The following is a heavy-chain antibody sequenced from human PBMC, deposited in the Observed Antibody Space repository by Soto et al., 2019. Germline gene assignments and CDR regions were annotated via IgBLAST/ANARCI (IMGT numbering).Heavy chain of an antibody. Sequence: GGSLRLSCAASGFTFDDYAMHWVRQAPGKGLEWVSGISWNSGSIGYADSVKGRFTISRDNAKNSLYLKMNSLRAEDTALYYCAKDRRMYISSSPYYHDGMAVWGQGTTVRVYS. J-gene: IGHJ6*02. CDR1: GFTFDDYA. V-gene: IGHV3-9*01. CDR2: ISWNSGSI. CDR3: AKDRRMYISSSPYYHDGMAV. D-gene: IGHD6-6*01.